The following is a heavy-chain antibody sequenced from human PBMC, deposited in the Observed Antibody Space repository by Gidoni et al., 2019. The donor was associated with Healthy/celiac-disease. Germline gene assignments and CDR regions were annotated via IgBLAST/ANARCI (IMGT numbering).Heavy chain of an antibody. J-gene: IGHJ4*02. CDR1: RGTFSSYA. Sequence: QVQLVQQGAALTKPGSSGKVSCQASRGTFSSYAISWVRQPPGQGLEWMGGIIPIFGTANNAQKFQGRVTITADESTSTAYMELSSLRSEDTAVYYCARSPHGSGSLQPFDYWGQGTLVTVSS. CDR2: IIPIFGTA. V-gene: IGHV1-69*01. CDR3: ARSPHGSGSLQPFDY. D-gene: IGHD3-10*01.